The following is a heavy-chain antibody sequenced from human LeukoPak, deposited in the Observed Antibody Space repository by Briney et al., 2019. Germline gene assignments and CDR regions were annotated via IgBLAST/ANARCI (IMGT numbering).Heavy chain of an antibody. V-gene: IGHV3-74*01. CDR2: INSDGSST. CDR3: ASMETDTAMVTKPTYYYYGMDV. J-gene: IGHJ6*02. D-gene: IGHD5-18*01. Sequence: GGSLRLSCAASGFTFSSYWMHWVRQAPGKGLVWVSRINSDGSSTSYADSVKGRFTISRDNAKNTLYLQMNSLRAEDTAVYYCASMETDTAMVTKPTYYYYGMDVWGQGTTVTVSS. CDR1: GFTFSSYW.